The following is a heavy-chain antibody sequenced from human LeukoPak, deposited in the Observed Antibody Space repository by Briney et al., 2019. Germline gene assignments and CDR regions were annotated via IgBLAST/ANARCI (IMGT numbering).Heavy chain of an antibody. CDR3: AKETYSSGWYPYFDY. CDR2: ISGSGGST. V-gene: IGHV3-23*01. J-gene: IGHJ4*02. CDR1: GFTFSSYA. Sequence: GGSLRRSCVASGFTFSSYAMSWVRQAPGKGLEWVSGISGSGGSTYYADSVKGRFTISRDNSKNTLFLQMNSLRAEDTAVYYCAKETYSSGWYPYFDYWGQGTLVTVSS. D-gene: IGHD6-19*01.